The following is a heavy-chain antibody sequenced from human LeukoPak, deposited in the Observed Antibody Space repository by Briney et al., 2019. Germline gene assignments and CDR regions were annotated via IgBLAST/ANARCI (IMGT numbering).Heavy chain of an antibody. CDR1: GFTFSSYA. V-gene: IGHV3-23*01. CDR2: ISAGTGRT. D-gene: IGHD6-13*01. CDR3: AKAPVSSLPGTFEY. Sequence: GGSLRLSCAASGFTFSSYAMSWLRQAPGKGLEWVSAISAGTGRTYYADSVKGRFTISRDNPKNTLYLQMNSLRDEDTALYYCAKAPVSSLPGTFEYWGQGTLVTVSS. J-gene: IGHJ4*02.